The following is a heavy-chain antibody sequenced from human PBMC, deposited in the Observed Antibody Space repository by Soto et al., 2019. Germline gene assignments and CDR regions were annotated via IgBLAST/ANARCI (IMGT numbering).Heavy chain of an antibody. D-gene: IGHD3-10*01. J-gene: IGHJ3*02. CDR3: ARRGGLLGATDAFDI. Sequence: GESLKISCKGSGYSFTSYWIGWVRQMPGKGLEWMGIIYPGDSDTRYSPSFQGQVTISADKSISTAYLQWSSLKASDTAMYYCARRGGLLGATDAFDIWGQGTMVTVSS. CDR1: GYSFTSYW. CDR2: IYPGDSDT. V-gene: IGHV5-51*01.